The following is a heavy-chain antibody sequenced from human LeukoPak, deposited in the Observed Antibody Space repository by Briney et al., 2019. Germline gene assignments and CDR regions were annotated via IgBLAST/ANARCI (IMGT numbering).Heavy chain of an antibody. CDR3: ARSSTSSTWSFDY. CDR2: INHSGST. Sequence: PSETLSPTCAVYGGSFSGYYWSWIRQPPGKRLEWIGEINHSGSTYYNPSLKSRVTISVDRSKNQFSLKLSSVTAADTAVYYCARSSTSSTWSFDYWGQGTLVTVSS. V-gene: IGHV4-34*01. D-gene: IGHD2-2*01. J-gene: IGHJ4*02. CDR1: GGSFSGYY.